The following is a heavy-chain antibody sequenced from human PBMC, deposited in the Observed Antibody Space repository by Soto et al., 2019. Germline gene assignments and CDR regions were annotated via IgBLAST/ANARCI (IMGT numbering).Heavy chain of an antibody. D-gene: IGHD3-16*02. CDR2: TYYRSKWYN. J-gene: IGHJ3*02. CDR3: ARQTLNDYIWGSYRLDAFDI. Sequence: SQTLSLTCAISGDSVSSNSAAWNCIRQSPSRGLEWLGRTYYRSKWYNDYAVSVKSRITINPDTSKNQFSLQLNSVTPEDTAVYYCARQTLNDYIWGSYRLDAFDIWGQGTMVTVSS. V-gene: IGHV6-1*01. CDR1: GDSVSSNSAA.